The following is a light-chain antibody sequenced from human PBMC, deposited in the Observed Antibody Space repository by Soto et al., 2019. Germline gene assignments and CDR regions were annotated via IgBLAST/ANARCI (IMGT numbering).Light chain of an antibody. V-gene: IGKV1-39*01. CDR2: AAS. Sequence: DIQMTQSPSSLSASVGDRVTITCRASQSISNYLNWYYQKPGKAPKLLISAASSLQSEVPSRFSGGGSGTDFTLTISSLQPEDFATYYCQQSYSTLAFGPGTKVDIK. CDR3: QQSYSTLA. CDR1: QSISNY. J-gene: IGKJ3*01.